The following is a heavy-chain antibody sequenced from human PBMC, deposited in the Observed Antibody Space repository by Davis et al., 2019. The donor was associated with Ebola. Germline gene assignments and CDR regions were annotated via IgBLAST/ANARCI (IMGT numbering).Heavy chain of an antibody. CDR2: IYTGDSAT. V-gene: IGHV5-51*01. CDR3: ASLRRTITGMDDSFDI. D-gene: IGHD2-8*02. CDR1: GYSFSSHW. Sequence: GESLKISCKGSGYSFSSHWITWVRQLPGKGLEWMGLIYTGDSATRYSPSFRGQVTISADKSTKTAFLQWSSLKASDTAMYYCASLRRTITGMDDSFDIWGQGTMVTVSS. J-gene: IGHJ3*02.